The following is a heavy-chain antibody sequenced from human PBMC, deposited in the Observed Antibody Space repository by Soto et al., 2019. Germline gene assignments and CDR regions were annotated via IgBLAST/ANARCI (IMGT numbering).Heavy chain of an antibody. Sequence: QVQLVQSGAEVRKPGASVKVSCKPSGYTFNTYYLHWLRHAPGQALEGMGVIHPSGGGTTYAQKFLGRVTVTRDTSTTTVFMELSSLSSDDTAVYYCARGGHIAVVTASFDNWGQGTLVTVSS. CDR3: ARGGHIAVVTASFDN. V-gene: IGHV1-46*02. D-gene: IGHD2-21*02. J-gene: IGHJ4*02. CDR1: GYTFNTYY. CDR2: IHPSGGGT.